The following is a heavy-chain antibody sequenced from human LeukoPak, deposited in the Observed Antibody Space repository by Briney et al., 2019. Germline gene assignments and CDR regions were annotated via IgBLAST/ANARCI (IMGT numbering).Heavy chain of an antibody. CDR2: IYYSGST. CDR3: ARSIAVAGTNWFDP. Sequence: SETLSLTCTVSGGSISSYYWSWIRQPPGKGLEWIGYIYYSGSTNYNPSLKSRVTISVDTSKNQFSLKLSSVTAADTAVYYCARSIAVAGTNWFDPWGPGTLVTVSS. D-gene: IGHD6-19*01. CDR1: GGSISSYY. J-gene: IGHJ5*02. V-gene: IGHV4-59*08.